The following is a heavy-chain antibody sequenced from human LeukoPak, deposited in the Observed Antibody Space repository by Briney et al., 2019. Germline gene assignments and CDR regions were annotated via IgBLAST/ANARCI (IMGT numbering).Heavy chain of an antibody. CDR2: IYTSGST. CDR3: ARDRTYYDFWSGYYSAGVQNWFDP. CDR1: GGSISSYY. V-gene: IGHV4-4*07. Sequence: SETLSLTCTVSGGSISSYYWSWIRQPAGKGLEWIGRIYTSGSTNYNPSLKSRVTMSVYTSKNQFSLKLSSVTAADTAVYYCARDRTYYDFWSGYYSAGVQNWFDPWGQGTLVTVSS. D-gene: IGHD3-3*01. J-gene: IGHJ5*02.